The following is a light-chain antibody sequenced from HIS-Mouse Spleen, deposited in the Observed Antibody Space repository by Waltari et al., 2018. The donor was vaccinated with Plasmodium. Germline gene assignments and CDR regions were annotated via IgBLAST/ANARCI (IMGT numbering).Light chain of an antibody. CDR3: SSYAGSNNLV. J-gene: IGLJ2*01. V-gene: IGLV2-8*01. CDR1: SSDVGGYNY. CDR2: EVS. Sequence: QSALTQPPSASGSPGQSVTISCTGTSSDVGGYNYVSWYQPHPGKAPKLMFYEVSKRPAGVPDRFACSKSGNTASLTVSGLQAEDEADYYCSSYAGSNNLVFGGGTKLTVL.